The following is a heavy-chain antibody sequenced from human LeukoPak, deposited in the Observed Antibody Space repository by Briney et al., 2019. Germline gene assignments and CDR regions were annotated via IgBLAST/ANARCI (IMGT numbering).Heavy chain of an antibody. D-gene: IGHD3-3*01. J-gene: IGHJ6*03. CDR3: AIEEFLDYYYYYMDV. V-gene: IGHV3-48*03. CDR1: GFTFSSYE. CDR2: ISSSGSTI. Sequence: PGGSLRLSCVASGFTFSSYEMNWVRQAPGKGLEWVSYISSSGSTIYYADSVKGRFTISRDNAKNSLYLQMNSLRAEDTAVYYCAIEEFLDYYYYYMDVWGKGTTVTVSS.